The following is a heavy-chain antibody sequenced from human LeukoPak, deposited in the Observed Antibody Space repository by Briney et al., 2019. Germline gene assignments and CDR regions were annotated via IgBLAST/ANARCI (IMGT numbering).Heavy chain of an antibody. CDR3: ARTFSCSSTSCYTPFDY. V-gene: IGHV3-7*01. CDR1: GFTFSSYW. CDR2: IKQDGSEK. J-gene: IGHJ4*02. Sequence: PGGSLRLSCAASGFTFSSYWMSWVRQAPGKGLEWVANIKQDGSEKYYVDSVKGRPTISRDNAKNSLYLQMNSLRAEDTAVYYCARTFSCSSTSCYTPFDYWGQGTLVTVSS. D-gene: IGHD2-2*02.